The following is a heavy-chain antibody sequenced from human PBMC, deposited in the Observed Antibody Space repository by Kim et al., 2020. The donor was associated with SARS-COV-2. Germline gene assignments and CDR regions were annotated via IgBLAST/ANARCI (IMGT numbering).Heavy chain of an antibody. CDR3: ARDSTSVGATTFGMDV. D-gene: IGHD1-26*01. J-gene: IGHJ6*02. V-gene: IGHV3-53*01. Sequence: SVKGRFTISRDNSQNTLYLQMNSLRAEDTAVYYCARDSTSVGATTFGMDVWGQGTTVTVSS.